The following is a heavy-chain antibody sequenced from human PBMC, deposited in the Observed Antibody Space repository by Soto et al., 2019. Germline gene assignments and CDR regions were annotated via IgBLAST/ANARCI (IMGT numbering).Heavy chain of an antibody. CDR2: ISGSGGST. V-gene: IGHV3-23*01. Sequence: GGSLRLSCAASGFTFSSYAMSWVRQAPGKGLEWVSAISGSGGSTYYADSVKGRFTISRDNSKNTLYLQMNSLRAEDTAVYYCAGSSGYSYYFDYWGQGTLVTVSS. CDR1: GFTFSSYA. J-gene: IGHJ4*02. D-gene: IGHD3-22*01. CDR3: AGSSGYSYYFDY.